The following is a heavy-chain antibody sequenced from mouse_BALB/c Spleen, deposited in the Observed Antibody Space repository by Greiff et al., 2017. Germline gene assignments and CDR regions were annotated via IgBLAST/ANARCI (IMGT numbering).Heavy chain of an antibody. CDR2: ISNGGGST. Sequence: EVKLMESGGGLVQPGGSLKLSCAASGFTFSSYTMSWVRPTPEKRLEWVAYISNGGGSTFYPDTVKGRFTISRDNAKNTLYLQMSSLKSEDTAMYYCTRHPLITTAIYAMDYWGQGTSVTVSA. D-gene: IGHD1-2*01. CDR3: TRHPLITTAIYAMDY. V-gene: IGHV5-12-2*01. J-gene: IGHJ4*01. CDR1: GFTFSSYT.